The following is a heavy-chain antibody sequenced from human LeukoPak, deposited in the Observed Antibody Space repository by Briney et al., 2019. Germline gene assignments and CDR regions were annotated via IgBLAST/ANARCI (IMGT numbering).Heavy chain of an antibody. Sequence: GGSLRLSCAASGFAFNNYVMSWVRQAPGKGLEWVSSISGSGGSTYYTDSVKGRFTISRDNSKNTLYLQMNSLRAEGTAVYYCAKDSTMSGSYYGMDVWGRGTTVTVSS. CDR3: AKDSTMSGSYYGMDV. V-gene: IGHV3-23*01. CDR2: ISGSGGST. J-gene: IGHJ6*02. CDR1: GFAFNNYV. D-gene: IGHD3-22*01.